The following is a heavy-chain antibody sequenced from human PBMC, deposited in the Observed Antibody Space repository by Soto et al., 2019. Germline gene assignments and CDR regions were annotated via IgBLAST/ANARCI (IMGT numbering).Heavy chain of an antibody. Sequence: SETLSLTCAVYGGSFSGYYWSWIRQPPGKGLEWIGEINHSGSTNYNPSLKSRVTISVDTSKNQFSLKLSSVTAADTAVYYCAGAGDNWFDPWGQGTLVTVSS. CDR3: AGAGDNWFDP. D-gene: IGHD6-19*01. CDR1: GGSFSGYY. V-gene: IGHV4-34*01. J-gene: IGHJ5*02. CDR2: INHSGST.